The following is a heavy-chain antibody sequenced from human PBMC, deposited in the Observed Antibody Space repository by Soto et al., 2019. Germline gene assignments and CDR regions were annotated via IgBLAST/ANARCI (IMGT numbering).Heavy chain of an antibody. CDR3: AKGSGYYYDSSGPIRAFDI. D-gene: IGHD3-22*01. Sequence: GGSLRLSCAASGFTFSSYAMRWVRQAPGKGLEWVSAISGSGGSTYYADSVKGRFTISRDNSKNTLYLQMNSLRAEDTAVYYCAKGSGYYYDSSGPIRAFDIWGKGTMVNVAS. CDR2: ISGSGGST. CDR1: GFTFSSYA. J-gene: IGHJ3*02. V-gene: IGHV3-23*01.